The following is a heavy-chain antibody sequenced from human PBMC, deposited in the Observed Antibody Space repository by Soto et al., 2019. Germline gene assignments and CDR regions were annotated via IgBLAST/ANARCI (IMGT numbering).Heavy chain of an antibody. V-gene: IGHV3-74*01. CDR1: GFTFSSYW. Sequence: EVQLVESGGGLVQPGGSLRLSCAASGFTFSSYWMHWVRQAPGKGLVWVSRINSDGSSTSYADSVKGRFTISRDNAKNTLYLQMNSLRGEDTVVYYCARAYGDGWFDPWGQGTLVTVSS. CDR3: ARAYGDGWFDP. J-gene: IGHJ5*02. CDR2: INSDGSST. D-gene: IGHD4-17*01.